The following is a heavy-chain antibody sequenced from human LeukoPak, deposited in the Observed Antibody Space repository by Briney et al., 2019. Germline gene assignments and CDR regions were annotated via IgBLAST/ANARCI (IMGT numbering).Heavy chain of an antibody. J-gene: IGHJ3*02. CDR3: AKDRDDYVWGSYLGAFDI. CDR2: IIGGGTST. V-gene: IGHV3-23*01. D-gene: IGHD3-16*01. CDR1: RFTFMNYA. Sequence: GGSLRLSCAASRFTFMNYAMSWVRQAPGKGLEWVSVIIGGGTSTYYADSVKGRFTISRDNSKNTLYLQMNTLRAEDTAVYYCAKDRDDYVWGSYLGAFDIWGQGTMVTVSS.